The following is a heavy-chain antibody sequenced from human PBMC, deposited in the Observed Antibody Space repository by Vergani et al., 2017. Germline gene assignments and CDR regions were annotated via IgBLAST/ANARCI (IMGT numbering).Heavy chain of an antibody. D-gene: IGHD2-2*01. CDR3: AREDVVVPAAPFDY. V-gene: IGHV3-11*04. Sequence: QVQLVESGGGLVKPGGSLRLSCAASGFSFSDHYMTWIRQAPGKGLEWVSAISGSGGSIYYADSVKGRFTVSRDNTKNTLYLQMNSLRAEDTAVYYCAREDVVVPAAPFDYWGQGTLVTVSS. CDR1: GFSFSDHY. J-gene: IGHJ4*02. CDR2: ISGSGGSI.